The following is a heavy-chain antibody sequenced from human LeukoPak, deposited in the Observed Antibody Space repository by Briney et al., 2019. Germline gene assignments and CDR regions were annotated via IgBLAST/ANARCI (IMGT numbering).Heavy chain of an antibody. J-gene: IGHJ6*03. CDR1: GGSISSGGYY. V-gene: IGHV4-61*08. CDR2: IYYSGST. D-gene: IGHD6-13*01. Sequence: SETLSLTCTVSGGSISSGGYYWSWIRQPPGKGLEWIGYIYYSGSTNYNPSLKSRVTVSVDTSKNQFSLKLSSVTAADTAVYYCARSYSSSWYHYMDVWGKGTTVTVSS. CDR3: ARSYSSSWYHYMDV.